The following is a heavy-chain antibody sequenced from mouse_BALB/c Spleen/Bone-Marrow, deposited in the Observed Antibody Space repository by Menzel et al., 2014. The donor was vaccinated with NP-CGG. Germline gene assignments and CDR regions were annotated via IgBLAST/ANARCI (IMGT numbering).Heavy chain of an antibody. CDR1: GFTFSDYG. D-gene: IGHD2-1*01. CDR3: ARGGIYYGNYLAN. CDR2: ISNLAYSI. Sequence: EVQLVESGGGLVQPGGSRKLSCAASGFTFSDYGMAWVRQALGKGPEWVAFISNLAYSIYYADSVTGRFTISRENAKNTLYLEMSSLRSEDTAMYYCARGGIYYGNYLANWGQGTLVTVSA. J-gene: IGHJ3*01. V-gene: IGHV5-15*02.